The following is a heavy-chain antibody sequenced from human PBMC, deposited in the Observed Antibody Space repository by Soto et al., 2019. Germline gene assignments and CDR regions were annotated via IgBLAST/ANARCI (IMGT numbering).Heavy chain of an antibody. V-gene: IGHV4-59*01. CDR2: IYYSGST. CDR3: AAHSSGWYYPSGVEY. J-gene: IGHJ4*02. Sequence: SETLSLTCTVSGGSISSYYWSWIRQPPGKGLEWIGYIYYSGSTNYNPSLKSRVTISVDTSKNQFSLKLSSVTAADTAVYYCAAHSSGWYYPSGVEYWGQGTLVTVSS. D-gene: IGHD6-19*01. CDR1: GGSISSYY.